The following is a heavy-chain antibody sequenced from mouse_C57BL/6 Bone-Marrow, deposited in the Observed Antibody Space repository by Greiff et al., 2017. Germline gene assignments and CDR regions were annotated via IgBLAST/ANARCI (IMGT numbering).Heavy chain of an antibody. Sequence: EVKLVESGGGLVKPGGSLKLSCAASGFTFSSYAMSWVRQTPEKRLEWVATISDGGSYTYYPDNVKGRFTISRDNAKNNLYLQMSHLKSEDTAMYYCASDPWFAYWCQGTLVTVSA. J-gene: IGHJ3*01. CDR3: ASDPWFAY. V-gene: IGHV5-4*03. CDR2: ISDGGSYT. CDR1: GFTFSSYA.